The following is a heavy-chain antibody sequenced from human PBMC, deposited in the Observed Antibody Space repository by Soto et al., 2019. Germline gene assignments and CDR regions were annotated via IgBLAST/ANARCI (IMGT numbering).Heavy chain of an antibody. V-gene: IGHV3-7*01. CDR3: ARILHTFPI. J-gene: IGHJ3*02. Sequence: EVQLVESGGGLAQPGGSLRLSCAASGFSLGDYGMSWVRQAPGKGLEWVANINEDGSEKYYADSVRGRFTISRDNTKNSLWLQMSSLRAEDTAVYYCARILHTFPIWGQGTVVTVSS. CDR2: INEDGSEK. CDR1: GFSLGDYG.